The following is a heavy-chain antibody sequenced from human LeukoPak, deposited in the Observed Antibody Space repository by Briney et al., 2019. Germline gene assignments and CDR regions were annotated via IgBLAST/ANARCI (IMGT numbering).Heavy chain of an antibody. D-gene: IGHD2-15*01. CDR1: GFTFSGYS. CDR2: ISSNGIST. V-gene: IGHV3-64D*06. CDR3: VRGYSFGPYGMDV. J-gene: IGHJ6*02. Sequence: GGSLRLSCSASGFTFSGYSMHWVRQAPGKGLEYLSAISSNGISTYYADSVKGRFTISRDNSKNALFLQMSSLRGEDTAVYFCVRGYSFGPYGMDVWGQGTTVTVSS.